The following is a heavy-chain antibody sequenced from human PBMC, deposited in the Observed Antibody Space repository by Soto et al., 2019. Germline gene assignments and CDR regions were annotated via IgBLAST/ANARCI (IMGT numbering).Heavy chain of an antibody. V-gene: IGHV3-7*01. CDR1: GFTFSSYW. CDR2: IKQDGSEK. J-gene: IGHJ6*03. CDR3: AREVWFGELVSYYYYMDV. D-gene: IGHD3-10*01. Sequence: GGSLRLSCAASGFTFSSYWMSWVRQAPGKGLEWVANIKQDGSEKYYVDSVKGRFTISRDNAKNSLYLQMNSLRAEDTAVYYCAREVWFGELVSYYYYMDVWGKGTTVTVSS.